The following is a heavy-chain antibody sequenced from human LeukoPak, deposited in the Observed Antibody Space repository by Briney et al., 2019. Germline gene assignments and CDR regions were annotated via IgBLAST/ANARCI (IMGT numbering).Heavy chain of an antibody. CDR2: ISSSGSTI. CDR1: GFTFSSYE. J-gene: IGHJ2*01. V-gene: IGHV3-48*03. D-gene: IGHD2-15*01. Sequence: GGSLRLSCAASGFTFSSYEMNWVRQAPGKGLEWVSYISSSGSTIYYADSVKGRFTISRDNAKNSLYLQMNSLRAEDTAVYYCARAVYCSGGGCFWYFDLWGRGTLVTVSS. CDR3: ARAVYCSGGGCFWYFDL.